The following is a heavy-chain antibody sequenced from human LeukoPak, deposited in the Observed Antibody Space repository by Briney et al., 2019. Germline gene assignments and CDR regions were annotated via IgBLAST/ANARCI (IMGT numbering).Heavy chain of an antibody. D-gene: IGHD6-19*01. CDR1: GFSFSSYC. J-gene: IGHJ4*02. Sequence: QPGGSLRLSCGASGFSFSSYCKHWVRQAPGKGLMWVSRVNNDGSSTTYADSVEGRFTISRNNARNTLYLQMNSLRAEDTAVYYCARSSYPYYFDYWGQGTLVTVSS. CDR3: ARSSYPYYFDY. CDR2: VNNDGSST. V-gene: IGHV3-74*01.